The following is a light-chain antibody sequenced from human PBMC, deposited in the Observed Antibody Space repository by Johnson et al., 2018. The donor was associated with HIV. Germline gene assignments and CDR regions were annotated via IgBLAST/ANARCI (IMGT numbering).Light chain of an antibody. CDR2: DNN. CDR3: GTWDSSLSAYV. Sequence: QSVLTQPPSMSAAPGQRVTISCSGSSSNIGNNYVSWYQQVPGAAPKLLIYDNNRRPSGIPDRFSGSKSGPSATLGITGLQTGDEAVYYCGTWDSSLSAYVFGTGTKVTVL. J-gene: IGLJ1*01. V-gene: IGLV1-51*01. CDR1: SSNIGNNY.